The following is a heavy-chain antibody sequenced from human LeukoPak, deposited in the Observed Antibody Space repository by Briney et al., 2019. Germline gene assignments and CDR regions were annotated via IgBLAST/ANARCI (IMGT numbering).Heavy chain of an antibody. CDR2: ISAYNGNT. J-gene: IGHJ6*02. CDR1: GYTFTSYG. CDR3: ARVSYYDFWSGFDSLLNYYYGMDV. D-gene: IGHD3-3*01. Sequence: ASVKVSCKASGYTFTSYGVSWVRQAPGQGLEWMGWISAYNGNTNYAQKLQGRVTVTTDTSTSTAYMELRSLRSDDTAVYYCARVSYYDFWSGFDSLLNYYYGMDVWGQGTTVTVSS. V-gene: IGHV1-18*01.